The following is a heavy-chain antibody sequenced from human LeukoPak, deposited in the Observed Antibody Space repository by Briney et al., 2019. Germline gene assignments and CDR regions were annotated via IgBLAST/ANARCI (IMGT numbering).Heavy chain of an antibody. D-gene: IGHD3-16*01. CDR1: GYTFTGYY. Sequence: ASVKVSCKASGYTFTGYYMHWVRQAPGQGLEWMGWINPNSGGTNYAQKFQGRVTMTRDKSISTAYMELSRLRSDDTAVYYCARALSLSYGMDVWGQGTTVTVSS. CDR2: INPNSGGT. J-gene: IGHJ6*02. CDR3: ARALSLSYGMDV. V-gene: IGHV1-2*02.